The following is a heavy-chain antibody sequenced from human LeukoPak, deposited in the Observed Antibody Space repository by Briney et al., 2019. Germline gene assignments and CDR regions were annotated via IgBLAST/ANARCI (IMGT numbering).Heavy chain of an antibody. V-gene: IGHV3-43*02. CDR2: ISGAGGST. CDR1: GFTFDDSA. D-gene: IGHD2-15*01. Sequence: GGSLRLSCAASGFTFDDSAKHWVRLAPGRGLHLVSLISGAGGSTYSADSVKSRFTISRDISKNSLYLQMNSLRTQDTALYYCAKDPLPSRPRGYCSGGSCYSAEWFGPWGQGTLVTVSS. J-gene: IGHJ5*02. CDR3: AKDPLPSRPRGYCSGGSCYSAEWFGP.